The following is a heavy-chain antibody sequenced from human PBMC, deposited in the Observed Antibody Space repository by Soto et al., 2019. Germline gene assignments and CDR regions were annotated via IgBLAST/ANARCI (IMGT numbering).Heavy chain of an antibody. CDR2: IYYSGST. CDR1: GGSLSSYY. D-gene: IGHD3-10*01. CDR3: ARSYGSGNYYGVPSNWFDP. Sequence: PSETLSLTCVVSGGSLSSYYWSWIRQPPGKGLEWIGYIYYSGSTYYNPSLESRVTISLDSSKNHFSLKLSSVTAADTAVYYCARSYGSGNYYGVPSNWFDPWGQGILVTVSS. J-gene: IGHJ5*02. V-gene: IGHV4-59*12.